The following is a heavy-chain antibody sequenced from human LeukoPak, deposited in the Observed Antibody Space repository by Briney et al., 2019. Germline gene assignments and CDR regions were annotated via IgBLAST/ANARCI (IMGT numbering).Heavy chain of an antibody. CDR3: ARDKIVGATHFDY. Sequence: GGSLRLSCAASGFTFSSYSMNWVRQAPGKGLEWVSSISSNSSYIYYADSVKGRFTISRDNAKNSLYLQMNSLTAADTAVYYCARDKIVGATHFDYWGQGTLVTVSS. D-gene: IGHD1-26*01. J-gene: IGHJ4*02. V-gene: IGHV3-21*04. CDR1: GFTFSSYS. CDR2: ISSNSSYI.